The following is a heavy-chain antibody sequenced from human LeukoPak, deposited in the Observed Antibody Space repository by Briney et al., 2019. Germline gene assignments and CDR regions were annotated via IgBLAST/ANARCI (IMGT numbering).Heavy chain of an antibody. CDR3: TTNSGYDFRY. CDR2: IKSKTDGGTT. J-gene: IGHJ4*02. Sequence: GGSLRLSCAASGFTIGGFAMTWVRQAPGKGLEWVGRIKSKTDGGTTDYAAPVKGRFTISRDDSKNTLYLQMNSLKTEDTAVYYCTTNSGYDFRYWGQGTLVTVSS. D-gene: IGHD5-12*01. V-gene: IGHV3-15*01. CDR1: GFTIGGFA.